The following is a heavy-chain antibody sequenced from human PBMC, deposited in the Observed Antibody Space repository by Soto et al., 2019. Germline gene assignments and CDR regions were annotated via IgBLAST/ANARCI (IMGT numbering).Heavy chain of an antibody. V-gene: IGHV4-34*01. Sequence: PSETLSLTCAVYGGSSSNYYWSWIRQPPGKGLEWIGEINHSGGTNYNPSLKSRVTISIDTSKSQVSLKLNSGTAADTAVYYCATISGYESYWGQGALVTVSS. CDR3: ATISGYESY. CDR2: INHSGGT. D-gene: IGHD5-12*01. CDR1: GGSSSNYY. J-gene: IGHJ4*02.